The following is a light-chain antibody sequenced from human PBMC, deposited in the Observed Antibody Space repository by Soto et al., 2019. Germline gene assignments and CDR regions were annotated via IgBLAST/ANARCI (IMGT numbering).Light chain of an antibody. CDR3: QQYSTSPP. CDR2: DAS. Sequence: ETVLSHAPATLSWSPGEGATLSCGASQTVSSSYLAWYQQKPGLAPRLLIYDASRSDTGIPDRFSGSGSGTDFTLTISRLEPEDFAVYYCQQYSTSPPFGGGTKVDIK. J-gene: IGKJ4*01. CDR1: QTVSSSY. V-gene: IGKV3D-20*01.